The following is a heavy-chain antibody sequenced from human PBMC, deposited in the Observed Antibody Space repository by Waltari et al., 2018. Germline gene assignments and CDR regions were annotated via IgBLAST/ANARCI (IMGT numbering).Heavy chain of an antibody. CDR3: TRGNDFDTSGYYFRH. J-gene: IGHJ4*02. D-gene: IGHD3-22*01. CDR1: GYTFIHYH. V-gene: IGHV1-2*02. Sequence: QVQLVQSGAEVAEPGASVKVSCKASGYTFIHYHTNWVRQAPGQGLEWVGWMRPKSGFTDFGQTFRGRVTLTHDASIDTAYMELRSLTSDDTATYYCTRGNDFDTSGYYFRHWGQGTLVTVSS. CDR2: MRPKSGFT.